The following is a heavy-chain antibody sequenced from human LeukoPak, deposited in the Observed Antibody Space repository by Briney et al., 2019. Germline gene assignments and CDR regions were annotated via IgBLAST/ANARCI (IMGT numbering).Heavy chain of an antibody. V-gene: IGHV3-23*01. CDR3: AKRIAAALDY. D-gene: IGHD6-13*01. CDR2: ISGSGGST. CDR1: GFTFSSYS. Sequence: GGSLRLSCGASGFTFSSYSMNWVRQAPGKGLEWVSAISGSGGSTYYADSVKGRFTISRDNSKNTPYLQMNSLRAEDTAVYYCAKRIAAALDYWGQGTLVTVSS. J-gene: IGHJ4*02.